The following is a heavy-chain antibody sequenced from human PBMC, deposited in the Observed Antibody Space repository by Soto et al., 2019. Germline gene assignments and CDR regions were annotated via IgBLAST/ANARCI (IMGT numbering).Heavy chain of an antibody. V-gene: IGHV3-15*01. CDR3: TTVAIFGVAPSDY. J-gene: IGHJ4*02. Sequence: PGGSLRLSCAASGFTFSNAWMSWVRQAPGKGLEWVGRIKSKTDGGTTDYAAPVKGRFTISRDDSKNTLYLQMNSLKTEDTAVYYCTTVAIFGVAPSDYWGQGTLVTVSS. CDR1: GFTFSNAW. D-gene: IGHD3-3*01. CDR2: IKSKTDGGTT.